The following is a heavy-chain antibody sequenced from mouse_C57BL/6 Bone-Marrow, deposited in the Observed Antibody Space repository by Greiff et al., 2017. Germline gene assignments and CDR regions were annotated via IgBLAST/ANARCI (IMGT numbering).Heavy chain of an antibody. Sequence: VQRVESGPGLVAPSQSLSITCTVSGFSLTSYAISWVRQPPGKGLEWLGVIWTGGGTNYNSALKSRLSISKDNSKSHVFLKMNSLRPDDTARYDCASHYWAYWGQGTLVTVSA. CDR2: IWTGGGT. V-gene: IGHV2-9-1*01. CDR3: ASHYWAY. J-gene: IGHJ3*01. CDR1: GFSLTSYA. D-gene: IGHD1-1*02.